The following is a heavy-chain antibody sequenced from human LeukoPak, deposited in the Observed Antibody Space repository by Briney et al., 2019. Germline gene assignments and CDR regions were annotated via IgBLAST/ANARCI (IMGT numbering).Heavy chain of an antibody. Sequence: AAALKISWKASGYSFTSYWIGWGRQMPGKRVEWMGIIYPGDSDTRYRPSFEGEIITTAANTISTSYLQWSSLTASDTAMYSCSSVGYCSGGSCYWSSAAFDIWGQGTMVTVSS. CDR2: IYPGDSDT. CDR1: GYSFTSYW. D-gene: IGHD2-15*01. V-gene: IGHV5-51*01. CDR3: SSVGYCSGGSCYWSSAAFDI. J-gene: IGHJ3*02.